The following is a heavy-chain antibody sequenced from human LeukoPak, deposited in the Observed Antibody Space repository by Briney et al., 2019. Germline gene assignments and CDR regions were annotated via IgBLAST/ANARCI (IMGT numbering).Heavy chain of an antibody. D-gene: IGHD1-26*01. CDR2: ISSSGSTI. J-gene: IGHJ4*02. V-gene: IGHV3-11*01. CDR3: ARAPFLFRSGSLRLGVYYFDY. Sequence: GGSLRLSCAASGFTFSDYYMSWIRQAPGKGLEWVSYISSSGSTIYYADSVKGRFTISRDNAKNSLYLQMNSLRAEDTAVYYCARAPFLFRSGSLRLGVYYFDYWGQGTLVTVSS. CDR1: GFTFSDYY.